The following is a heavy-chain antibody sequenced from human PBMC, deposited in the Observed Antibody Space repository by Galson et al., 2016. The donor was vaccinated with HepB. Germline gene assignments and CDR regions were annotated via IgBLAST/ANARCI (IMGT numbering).Heavy chain of an antibody. CDR3: TATNDYAWGSYRAPFDY. Sequence: SLRLSCAAPGFTLESYGMHWVRQAPGKGLEWVAVSSQDESNEYSADSVKGRFTISRDNSKNTLYLQMNSLRAEDTAVYYCTATNDYAWGSYRAPFDYWGQGTLVTVSS. CDR2: SSQDESNE. D-gene: IGHD3-16*02. J-gene: IGHJ4*02. CDR1: GFTLESYG. V-gene: IGHV3-30*03.